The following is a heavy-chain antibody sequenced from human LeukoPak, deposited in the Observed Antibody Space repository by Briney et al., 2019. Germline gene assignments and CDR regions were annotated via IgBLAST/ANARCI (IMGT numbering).Heavy chain of an antibody. CDR2: IYTSGST. CDR3: ARSGYDILTGWAAFDI. D-gene: IGHD3-9*01. CDR1: GGSISSYY. J-gene: IGHJ3*02. V-gene: IGHV4-4*07. Sequence: SETLSLTCTVSGGSISSYYWSWIRQPAGKGLEWIGRIYTSGSTNYNPSLKSRVTMSVDTSKNQFSLKLSSVTAADTAVYYCARSGYDILTGWAAFDIWGQGTMVTVSS.